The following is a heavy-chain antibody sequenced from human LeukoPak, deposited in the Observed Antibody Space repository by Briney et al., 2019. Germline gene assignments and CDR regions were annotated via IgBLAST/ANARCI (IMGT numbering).Heavy chain of an antibody. V-gene: IGHV3-20*04. Sequence: GSLRLSCAASGFTFDDYGMSWVRQAPGKGLEWVSGINWNGGSTGYADSVKGRFTISRDNAKNSLYLQMNSLRAEDTALYYCARVGSVTTYYYYYMDVWGKGTTVTVSS. CDR1: GFTFDDYG. D-gene: IGHD4-17*01. CDR2: INWNGGST. CDR3: ARVGSVTTYYYYYMDV. J-gene: IGHJ6*03.